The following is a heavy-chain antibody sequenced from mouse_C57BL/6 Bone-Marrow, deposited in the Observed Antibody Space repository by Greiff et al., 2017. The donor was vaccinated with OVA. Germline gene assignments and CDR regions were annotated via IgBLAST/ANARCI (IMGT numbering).Heavy chain of an antibody. CDR2: IDPSDSYT. D-gene: IGHD2-5*01. J-gene: IGHJ4*01. Sequence: QVQLKQPGAELVRPGTSVKLSCKASGYTFTSYWMHWVKQRPGQGLEWIGVIDPSDSYTNYNQKFKGKATLTVDTSSSTAYMQLSSLTSEDSAVYYCARPGVIVTTLNWDDAMDYWGQGTSVTVSS. CDR1: GYTFTSYW. CDR3: ARPGVIVTTLNWDDAMDY. V-gene: IGHV1-59*01.